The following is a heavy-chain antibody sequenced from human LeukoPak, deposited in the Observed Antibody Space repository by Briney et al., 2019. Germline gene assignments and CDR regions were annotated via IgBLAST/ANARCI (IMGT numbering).Heavy chain of an antibody. V-gene: IGHV3-23*01. CDR2: ISGSGDST. CDR1: GFTVNNNY. J-gene: IGHJ4*02. D-gene: IGHD3-22*01. Sequence: GGSLRLSCAASGFTVNNNYMSWVRQAPGKGLEWVSAISGSGDSTYYADSVKGRFTISRDNSKNTLYLQMNSLRAEDTAVYYCAKVGYYNDSSGYYLDYFDYWGQGTLVTVSS. CDR3: AKVGYYNDSSGYYLDYFDY.